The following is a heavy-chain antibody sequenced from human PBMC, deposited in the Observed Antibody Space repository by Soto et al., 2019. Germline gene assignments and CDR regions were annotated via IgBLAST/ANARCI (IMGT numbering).Heavy chain of an antibody. J-gene: IGHJ6*03. CDR1: GGSISSYY. V-gene: IGHV4-59*01. CDR3: ARVSSYSSSWYGSGYYYYYMDV. D-gene: IGHD6-13*01. CDR2: IYYSGST. Sequence: QVQLQESGPGLVKPSETLSLTCTVSGGSISSYYWSWIRQPPGKGLEWIGYIYYSGSTNYNPSLKSRVTISVDTSKNQFSLKLSSVTAADTAVYYCARVSSYSSSWYGSGYYYYYMDVWGKGTTVTVSS.